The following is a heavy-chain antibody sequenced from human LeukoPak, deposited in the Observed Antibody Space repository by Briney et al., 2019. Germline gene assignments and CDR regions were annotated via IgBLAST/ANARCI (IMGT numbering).Heavy chain of an antibody. CDR3: AKTALSGYDQYYFDY. D-gene: IGHD5-12*01. CDR1: GFTFSSYA. Sequence: GGSLRLSCAASGFTFSSYAMSWVRQAPGKGLEWVSAISGSGGSTYYAGSVKGRFTISRDNSKNTLYLQMNSLRAEDTAVYYCAKTALSGYDQYYFDYWGQGTLVTVSS. J-gene: IGHJ4*02. CDR2: ISGSGGST. V-gene: IGHV3-23*01.